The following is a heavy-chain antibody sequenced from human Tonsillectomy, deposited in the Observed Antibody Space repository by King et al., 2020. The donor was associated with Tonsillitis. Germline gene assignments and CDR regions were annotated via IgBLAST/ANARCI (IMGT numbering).Heavy chain of an antibody. J-gene: IGHJ6*02. Sequence: VQLQESGPGLVKPSETLSLTCTVSGGSISSYYWSWIRQPPGKGLEWIGYIYYSGSTIYNPSLKSRVTISVDTSKNQFSLKLSSVTAADTAVYYCARLYGDTSTTSYYYYGMDVWGQGTTVTVSS. D-gene: IGHD4-17*01. CDR1: GGSISSYY. CDR3: ARLYGDTSTTSYYYYGMDV. V-gene: IGHV4-59*01. CDR2: IYYSGST.